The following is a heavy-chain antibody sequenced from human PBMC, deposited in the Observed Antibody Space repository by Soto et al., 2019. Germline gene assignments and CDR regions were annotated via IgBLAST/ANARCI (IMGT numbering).Heavy chain of an antibody. CDR3: AKDEYYYGSGSYYNYYYYYYMDV. Sequence: GGSLRLSCAASGFTFSSYAMSWVRQAPGKGLEWVSAISGSGGSTYYADSVKGRFTISRDNSKNTLYLQMNSLRAEETAVYYCAKDEYYYGSGSYYNYYYYYYMDVWGKGTTVTVSS. CDR2: ISGSGGST. V-gene: IGHV3-23*01. J-gene: IGHJ6*03. CDR1: GFTFSSYA. D-gene: IGHD3-10*01.